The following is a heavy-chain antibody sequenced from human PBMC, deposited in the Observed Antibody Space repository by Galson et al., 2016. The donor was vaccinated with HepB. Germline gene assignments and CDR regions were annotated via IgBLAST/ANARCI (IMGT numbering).Heavy chain of an antibody. Sequence: SVKVSCKASGYTFTSYIMHWVRQAPGQRLEWMGWISTGNGNTKYSQNFQGRVTITRDTSASTAYMELSSLRSEDTAVYYCARATKSGTTGYWGQGTLVTVSS. CDR2: ISTGNGNT. CDR1: GYTFTSYI. D-gene: IGHD1-1*01. CDR3: ARATKSGTTGY. V-gene: IGHV1-3*04. J-gene: IGHJ4*02.